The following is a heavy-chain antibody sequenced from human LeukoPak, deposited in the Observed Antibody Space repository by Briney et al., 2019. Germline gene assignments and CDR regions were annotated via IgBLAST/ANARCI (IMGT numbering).Heavy chain of an antibody. Sequence: SETLSLTCTVSGGSISSSSYYWGWIRQPPGKGLEWIGSIYYSGSTYYNPSLKSRVTISVDTSKNQSSLKLSSVTAADTAVYYCARGDSEYYDFWSGETPARPFDYWGQGTLVTVSS. D-gene: IGHD3-3*01. J-gene: IGHJ4*02. CDR2: IYYSGST. CDR1: GGSISSSSYY. CDR3: ARGDSEYYDFWSGETPARPFDY. V-gene: IGHV4-39*07.